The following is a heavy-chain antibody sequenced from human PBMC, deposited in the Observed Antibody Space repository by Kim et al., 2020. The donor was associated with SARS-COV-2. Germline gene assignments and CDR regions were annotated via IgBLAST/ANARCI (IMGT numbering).Heavy chain of an antibody. Sequence: GGSLRLSCAASGFTFSSYGMHWVRQAPGKGLEWVADIWYDGSNKYYADSVKGRFTISRDNSKNTLYLQMNSLRAEDTAVYYCARGRLVINTSSPQYYFDYWGQGTPVTVSS. J-gene: IGHJ4*02. CDR2: IWYDGSNK. D-gene: IGHD3-9*01. CDR3: ARGRLVINTSSPQYYFDY. V-gene: IGHV3-33*01. CDR1: GFTFSSYG.